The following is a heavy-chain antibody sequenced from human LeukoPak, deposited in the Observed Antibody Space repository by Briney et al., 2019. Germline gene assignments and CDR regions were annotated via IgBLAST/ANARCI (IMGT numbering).Heavy chain of an antibody. D-gene: IGHD6-13*01. CDR2: IYYSGST. V-gene: IGHV4-59*01. CDR1: GGSISSYY. J-gene: IGHJ6*02. Sequence: PSETLSLTCTVSGGSISSYYWSWIRRPPGKGLEWIGYIYYSGSTNYNPSLKSRVTISVDTSKNQFSLKLSSVTAADTAVYYCAKNFKYSSSWSDYYYYYGMDVWGQGTTVTVSS. CDR3: AKNFKYSSSWSDYYYYYGMDV.